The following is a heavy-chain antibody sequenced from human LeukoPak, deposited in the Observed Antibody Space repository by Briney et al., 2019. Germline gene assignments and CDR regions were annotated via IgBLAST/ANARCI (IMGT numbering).Heavy chain of an antibody. D-gene: IGHD3-22*01. J-gene: IGHJ3*02. CDR1: GGSFSGYY. V-gene: IGHV4-34*01. CDR2: INHSGST. Sequence: SETLSLTCAVYGGSFSGYYWSWIRQPPGKGLEWIGEINHSGSTNYNPSLKSRVTISVDTSKNQFSLKLSSVTAADTAVYYCARHLAYYYDSSGIDAFDIWGQGTMVTVSS. CDR3: ARHLAYYYDSSGIDAFDI.